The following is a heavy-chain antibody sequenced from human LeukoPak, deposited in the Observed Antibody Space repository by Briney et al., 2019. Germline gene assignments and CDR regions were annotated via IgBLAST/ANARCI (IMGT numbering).Heavy chain of an antibody. D-gene: IGHD6-19*01. CDR3: ARDRDDSSGKFDY. CDR1: GGTFSSYA. Sequence: ASVKVSCKASGGTFSSYAISWVRQAPGQGLEWMGGIIPIFGTANYAQKFQGRVTITADASTSTAYMELSSLRSEDTAVYYCARDRDDSSGKFDYWGQGTLVTVSS. J-gene: IGHJ4*02. CDR2: IIPIFGTA. V-gene: IGHV1-69*13.